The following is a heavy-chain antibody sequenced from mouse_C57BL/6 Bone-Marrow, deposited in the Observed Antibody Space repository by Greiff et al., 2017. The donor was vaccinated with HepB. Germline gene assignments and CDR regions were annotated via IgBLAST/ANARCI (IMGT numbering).Heavy chain of an antibody. J-gene: IGHJ4*01. D-gene: IGHD1-1*01. CDR2: FDPNSGGT. CDR1: GYTFTSYW. CDR3: ARSGSGYGYGYMDY. V-gene: IGHV1-72*01. Sequence: VQLQQSGAELVKPGASVKLSCKASGYTFTSYWMHWVKPRPGRGLEWIGRFDPNSGGTKYNETFKSKATLTVDKPSSTAYMQLSSLPAEDSAVYDGARSGSGYGYGYMDYWGQGTSVTVSS.